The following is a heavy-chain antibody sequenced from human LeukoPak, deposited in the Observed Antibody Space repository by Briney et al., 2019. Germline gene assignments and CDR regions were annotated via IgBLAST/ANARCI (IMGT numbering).Heavy chain of an antibody. CDR3: ARARNTMVRGLFDY. J-gene: IGHJ4*02. Sequence: PGGSLRLSCAASGFTFSSYSMNWVRQAPGKGLEWVSSISSSSSYIYYADSVKGRFTISRDNSKNTLYLQMNSLRAEDTAVYYCARARNTMVRGLFDYWGQGTLVTVSS. V-gene: IGHV3-21*04. D-gene: IGHD3-10*01. CDR1: GFTFSSYS. CDR2: ISSSSSYI.